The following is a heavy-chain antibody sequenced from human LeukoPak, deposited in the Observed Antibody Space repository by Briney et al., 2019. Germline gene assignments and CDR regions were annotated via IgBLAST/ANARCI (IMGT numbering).Heavy chain of an antibody. J-gene: IGHJ3*02. Sequence: GGSLRLSCAASGFSFDDYAMSWVRQVPGKGLEWVSGINWNGGSTGYADSVKGRFTISRDNAKNSLYLQMNSLRAEDTALYYCARVRVVWDLDDAFDIWGQGTMVTVSS. CDR3: ARVRVVWDLDDAFDI. D-gene: IGHD1-26*01. CDR2: INWNGGST. CDR1: GFSFDDYA. V-gene: IGHV3-20*04.